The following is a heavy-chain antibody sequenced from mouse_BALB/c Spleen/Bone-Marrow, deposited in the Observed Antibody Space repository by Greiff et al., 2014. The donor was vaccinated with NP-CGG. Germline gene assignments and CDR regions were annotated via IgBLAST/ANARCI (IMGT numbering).Heavy chain of an antibody. CDR1: GYSITSGYS. CDR2: IHYSGST. J-gene: IGHJ3*01. V-gene: IGHV3-1*02. Sequence: VQLKESGPDLVKPSQSLSLTCTVTGYSITSGYSWHWIRQFPGNKLERVGYIHYSGSTNYNPSLKSRISITRDTSKNQFFLQLNSVTTEDTATYYCARPGNYDSTLAYWGQGTLVTVSA. D-gene: IGHD2-4*01. CDR3: ARPGNYDSTLAY.